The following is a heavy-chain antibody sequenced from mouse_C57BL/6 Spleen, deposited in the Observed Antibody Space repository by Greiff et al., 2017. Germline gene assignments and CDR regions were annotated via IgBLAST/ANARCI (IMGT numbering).Heavy chain of an antibody. CDR2: INPSSGYT. CDR1: GYTFTSYT. J-gene: IGHJ2*01. Sequence: QVQLQQSGAELARPGASVKMSCKASGYTFTSYTMHWVKPRPGQGLEWIGYINPSSGYTKYNQKFKDKATLTADKSSSTAYMQLSSLTSEDSAVYYCASYYYGRDYFDYWGQGTTLTVSS. V-gene: IGHV1-4*01. CDR3: ASYYYGRDYFDY. D-gene: IGHD1-1*01.